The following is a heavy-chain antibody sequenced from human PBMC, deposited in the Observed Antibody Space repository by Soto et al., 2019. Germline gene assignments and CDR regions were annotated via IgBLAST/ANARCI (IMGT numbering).Heavy chain of an antibody. Sequence: ASVKVSCKASGYTFTSYAMHWVRQAPGQRLEWMGWINAGNGNTKYSQKFQGRVTITRDTSASTAYMELSSLRSEDTAVYYCARAYITGTTPTLDYWGQGTLVTVSS. J-gene: IGHJ4*02. CDR3: ARAYITGTTPTLDY. V-gene: IGHV1-3*01. CDR1: GYTFTSYA. D-gene: IGHD1-20*01. CDR2: INAGNGNT.